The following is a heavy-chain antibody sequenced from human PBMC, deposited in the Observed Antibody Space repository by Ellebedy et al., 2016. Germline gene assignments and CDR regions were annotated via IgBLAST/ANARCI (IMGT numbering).Heavy chain of an antibody. V-gene: IGHV3-21*01. Sequence: GESLKISXTASGFIFSSYSMNWVRQAPGKGLEWVSAINSDSRYTYYADSMKGRFTISRDNAKNSLYLQMDSLRAEDTAVYYCAKDISYCSGGGCYSYGLDYWGQGTLITVSS. CDR2: INSDSRYT. D-gene: IGHD2-15*01. J-gene: IGHJ4*02. CDR1: GFIFSSYS. CDR3: AKDISYCSGGGCYSYGLDY.